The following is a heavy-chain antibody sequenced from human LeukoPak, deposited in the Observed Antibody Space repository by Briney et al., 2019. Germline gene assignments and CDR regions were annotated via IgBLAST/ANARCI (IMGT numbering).Heavy chain of an antibody. V-gene: IGHV3-7*04. Sequence: GGSLRLSCAASGFTFSSYNMHWVRQAPGKGLEWVADIKQDGSKKSYVDSVKGRFTISRDNAKNSLYLQMNSLRAEDTAIYYCTRVGYIDEGIDYWGQGTLVTVSS. J-gene: IGHJ4*02. CDR2: IKQDGSKK. D-gene: IGHD5-24*01. CDR1: GFTFSSYN. CDR3: TRVGYIDEGIDY.